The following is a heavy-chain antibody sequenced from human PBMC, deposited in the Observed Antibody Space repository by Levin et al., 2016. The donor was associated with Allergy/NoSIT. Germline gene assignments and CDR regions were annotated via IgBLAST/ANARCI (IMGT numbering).Heavy chain of an antibody. CDR2: IKSNSSTV. CDR3: ARLPTSRGPTPGY. J-gene: IGHJ4*02. V-gene: IGHV3-48*01. Sequence: WIRQPPGKGLEWVSFIKSNSSTVYYADSVKGRFTISRDNAKNTLYLQMNGLRADDTAVYYCARLPTSRGPTPGYWGQGTLVTVSS.